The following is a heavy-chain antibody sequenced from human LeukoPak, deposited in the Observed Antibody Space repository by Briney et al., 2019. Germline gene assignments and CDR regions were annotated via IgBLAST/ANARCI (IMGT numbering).Heavy chain of an antibody. D-gene: IGHD3-16*02. CDR2: ISAYNGNT. J-gene: IGHJ3*02. CDR3: ARDTIMITFGGVIVMGAFDI. Sequence: ASVKVSCKASGYIFTSYGISWVRQAPGQGLEWMGWISAYNGNTNYAQKLQGRVTMTTDTSTSTAYMELRSLRSDDTAVYYCARDTIMITFGGVIVMGAFDIWGQGTMVTVSS. V-gene: IGHV1-18*01. CDR1: GYIFTSYG.